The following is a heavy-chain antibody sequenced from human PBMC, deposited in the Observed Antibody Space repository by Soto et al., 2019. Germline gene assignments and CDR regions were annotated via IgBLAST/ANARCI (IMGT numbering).Heavy chain of an antibody. D-gene: IGHD2-2*02. Sequence: GGSLRLSCTASEFTFSTSDMNWVRQAPGKGLEWISYISSSSSYTNYADSVKGRFTISRDNAKNSLYLQMNSLRAEDTAVYYCGGGYCSSTSCYTSSFGMDVWGQGTTVTVSS. CDR2: ISSSSSYT. CDR1: EFTFSTSD. V-gene: IGHV3-21*05. CDR3: GGGYCSSTSCYTSSFGMDV. J-gene: IGHJ6*02.